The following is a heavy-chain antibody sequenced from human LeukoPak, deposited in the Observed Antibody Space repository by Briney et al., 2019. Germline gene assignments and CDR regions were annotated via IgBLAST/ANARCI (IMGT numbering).Heavy chain of an antibody. J-gene: IGHJ4*02. CDR2: ISQDGTEK. CDR1: GLIFGNYW. Sequence: GGSLRLSCAASGLIFGNYWVTWVRQAPGKGLEWVASISQDGTEKFYVGSAEGRFTISRDNAKNSLYVQMNSLSAEDTALYFCATDGFCSGGACFRKNDFWGQGTLVTVSS. V-gene: IGHV3-7*01. CDR3: ATDGFCSGGACFRKNDF. D-gene: IGHD2-15*01.